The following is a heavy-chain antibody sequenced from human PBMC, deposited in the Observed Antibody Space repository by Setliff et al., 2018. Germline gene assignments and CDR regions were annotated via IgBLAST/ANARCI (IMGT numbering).Heavy chain of an antibody. J-gene: IGHJ3*01. V-gene: IGHV1-69*11. CDR1: GGAFSSYA. Sequence: SVKVSCKASGGAFSSYALSWVRQAPGQGLEWMGRIIPVIDTTDYAQNFQGRVTITADELTRTVYMELSSLRSEDTAIYYCARGRDGYTSNAFEFWGQGTMVTVS. CDR2: IIPVIDTT. CDR3: ARGRDGYTSNAFEF. D-gene: IGHD5-12*01.